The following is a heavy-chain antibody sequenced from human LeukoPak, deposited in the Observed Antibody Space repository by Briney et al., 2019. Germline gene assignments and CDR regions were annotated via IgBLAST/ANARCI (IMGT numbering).Heavy chain of an antibody. CDR2: IYPGDSDT. CDR1: GYSFTSYW. J-gene: IGHJ4*02. CDR3: AWGYCSSTSCSGFDY. Sequence: GESLKISCKGSGYSFTSYWIGWVRQMPGKGLEWMGIIYPGDSDTRYSPSFQGQVTISADKFISTAYLQWSSLKASDTAMYYCAWGYCSSTSCSGFDYWGQGTLVTVSS. D-gene: IGHD2-2*01. V-gene: IGHV5-51*01.